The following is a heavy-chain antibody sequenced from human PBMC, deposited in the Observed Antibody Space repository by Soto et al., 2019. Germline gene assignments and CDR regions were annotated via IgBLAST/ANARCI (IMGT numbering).Heavy chain of an antibody. Sequence: SGPTLVNPTQTLTLTCTFSGFSLSTSGMCVSWIRQPPGKALGWLALIDWDDDKYYSTSLKTRLTISKDTSKNQVVLTMTNMDPVDTATYYCARILYFRDYYDGKYVCGQGTTVPVSS. V-gene: IGHV2-70*01. D-gene: IGHD3-9*01. CDR2: IDWDDDK. J-gene: IGHJ6*02. CDR3: ARILYFRDYYDGKYV. CDR1: GFSLSTSGMC.